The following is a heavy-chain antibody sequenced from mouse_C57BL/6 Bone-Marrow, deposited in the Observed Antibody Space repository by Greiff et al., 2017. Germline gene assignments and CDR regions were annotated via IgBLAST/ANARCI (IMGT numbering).Heavy chain of an antibody. CDR3: ARNYGGDFDY. V-gene: IGHV5-16*01. CDR1: GFTFSDYY. Sequence: EVQVVESEGGLVQPGSSMKLSCTASGFTFSDYYMAWVRQVPEKGLEWVANINYDGSSTYYLDSLKSRFIISRDNAKNILYLQMSSLKSEDTATYYCARNYGGDFDYWGQGTTLTVSS. J-gene: IGHJ2*01. CDR2: INYDGSST. D-gene: IGHD1-2*01.